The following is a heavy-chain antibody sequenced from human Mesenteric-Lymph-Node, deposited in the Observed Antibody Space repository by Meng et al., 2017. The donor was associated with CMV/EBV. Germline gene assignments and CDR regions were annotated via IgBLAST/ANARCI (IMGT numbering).Heavy chain of an antibody. CDR1: GFTFSDYY. D-gene: IGHD3-22*01. V-gene: IGHV3-11*01. J-gene: IGHJ4*02. CDR3: ARAGRYYDSNGDYFDY. Sequence: GESLKISCAASGFTFSDYYMSWIRQAPGKGLEWVSYISSSGSTIYYADSVKGRFTISRDNAKNSLYLQMNSLRAEDTAVYYCARAGRYYDSNGDYFDYWGQGTLVTVSS. CDR2: ISSSGSTI.